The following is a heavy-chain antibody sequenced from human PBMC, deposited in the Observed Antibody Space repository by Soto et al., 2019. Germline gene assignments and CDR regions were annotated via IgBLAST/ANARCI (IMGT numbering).Heavy chain of an antibody. J-gene: IGHJ4*02. CDR1: GGSISSYY. D-gene: IGHD4-17*01. Sequence: SETLSLTCTVSGGSISSYYWSWIRQPPGKGLEWIGYIYYSGSTNYNPSLKSRVTISVATSKNQFSLKLSSVTAADTAVYYCARENYGGKRYYFDYWGQGTLVTVS. CDR3: ARENYGGKRYYFDY. V-gene: IGHV4-59*01. CDR2: IYYSGST.